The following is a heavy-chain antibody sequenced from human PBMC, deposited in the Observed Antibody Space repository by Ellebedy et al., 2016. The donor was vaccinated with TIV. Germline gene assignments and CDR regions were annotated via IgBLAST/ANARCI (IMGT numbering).Heavy chain of an antibody. Sequence: ASVKVSCKASGYAFTTHSMHWVRQAPGQRLEWMGWITAGGTADYSPNFQGRLTISRDTSASTYYMELTGLTSDDTSLYFCARAPDWLLDNWGQGTLVTVSS. V-gene: IGHV1-3*01. CDR3: ARAPDWLLDN. CDR2: ITAGGTA. D-gene: IGHD2-15*01. J-gene: IGHJ4*02. CDR1: GYAFTTHS.